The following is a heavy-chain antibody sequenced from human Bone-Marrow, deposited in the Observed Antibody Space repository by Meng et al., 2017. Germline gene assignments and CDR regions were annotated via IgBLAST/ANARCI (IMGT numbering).Heavy chain of an antibody. V-gene: IGHV4-31*03. CDR2: IYYSGST. Sequence: QVQLQESGPGLVKPSQTLSLTCTVSGGSISSGGYYWSWIRQHPGKGLEWIGYIYYSGSTYYNPSLKSRVTISVDTSKNQFSLKLSSVTAADTAVYYCARGPLSAAGTMGYFQHWGQDTLVTVSS. D-gene: IGHD6-13*01. CDR3: ARGPLSAAGTMGYFQH. J-gene: IGHJ1*01. CDR1: GGSISSGGYY.